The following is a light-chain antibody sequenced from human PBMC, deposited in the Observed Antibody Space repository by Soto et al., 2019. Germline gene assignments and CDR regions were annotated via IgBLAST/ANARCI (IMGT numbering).Light chain of an antibody. Sequence: EIVMTQSPATLSVSPGERVTLSCRASQSVSNKSGWYQQKPGQAPRLLIYGGSSRATGIPVRFSGSGSETDFPLTITRLEPEDFAMYYCQQYSSSRTFGQGTKVDIK. V-gene: IGKV3-20*01. CDR3: QQYSSSRT. CDR1: QSVSNK. J-gene: IGKJ1*01. CDR2: GGS.